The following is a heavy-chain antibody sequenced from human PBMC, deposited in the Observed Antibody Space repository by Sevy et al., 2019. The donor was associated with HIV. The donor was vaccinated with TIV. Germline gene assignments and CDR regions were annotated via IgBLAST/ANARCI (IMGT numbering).Heavy chain of an antibody. V-gene: IGHV3-48*02. Sequence: GGSLRLSCAASAFTFNTYSLIWVRQTPGKGLEWLSFIGTAAGVTYYADSVKGRFTISRVNAKNSLYLQMNSLRDEDTAVYYCARCPGHYSIDYWGQGTLVTVSS. D-gene: IGHD2-21*01. CDR2: IGTAAGVT. CDR3: ARCPGHYSIDY. CDR1: AFTFNTYS. J-gene: IGHJ4*02.